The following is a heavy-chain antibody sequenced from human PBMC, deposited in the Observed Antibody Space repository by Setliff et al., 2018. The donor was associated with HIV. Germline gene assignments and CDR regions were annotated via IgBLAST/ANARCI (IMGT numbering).Heavy chain of an antibody. J-gene: IGHJ4*02. CDR3: ATMGRRGWFIDY. D-gene: IGHD6-19*01. V-gene: IGHV4-38-2*01. Sequence: SETLSLTCAVSGYSISIGYYWGWIRQAPGKGLEWIGNIYYSGRTYYNPSLKSRVTTSVEKSKNQFSLKLSSVTAADTAVYYCATMGRRGWFIDYWGQGTLVTVSS. CDR2: IYYSGRT. CDR1: GYSISIGYY.